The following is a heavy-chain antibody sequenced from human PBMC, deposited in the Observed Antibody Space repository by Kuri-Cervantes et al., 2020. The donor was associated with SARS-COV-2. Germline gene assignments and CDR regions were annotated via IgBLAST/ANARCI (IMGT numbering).Heavy chain of an antibody. CDR1: GFTFSSYG. V-gene: IGHV3-33*06. J-gene: IGHJ5*02. CDR3: AKDLGRPNWFDP. CDR2: IWYDGSNK. Sequence: GESLKISCAASGFTFSSYGMHWVRQAPGKGLEWVAVIWYDGSNKYYADSVKGRFTISRDNSKNTLYRQMNSLRAEDTAVYYCAKDLGRPNWFDPWGQGTPVTVSS.